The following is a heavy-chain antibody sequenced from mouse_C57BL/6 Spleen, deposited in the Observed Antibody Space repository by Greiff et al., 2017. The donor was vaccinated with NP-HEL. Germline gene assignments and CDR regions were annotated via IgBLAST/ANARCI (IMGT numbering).Heavy chain of an antibody. CDR1: GYTFTNYW. CDR3: ARCGDGSNDLDY. J-gene: IGHJ2*01. D-gene: IGHD3-2*02. Sequence: VQGVESGAELVRPGTSVKMSCKASGYTFTNYWIGWVKQRPGHGLEWIGDIYPGGGYTNYNEKFKGKATLTADKSSSTAYMQFSSLTTEDSAIYYCARCGDGSNDLDYWGQGTTLTVSS. V-gene: IGHV1-63*01. CDR2: IYPGGGYT.